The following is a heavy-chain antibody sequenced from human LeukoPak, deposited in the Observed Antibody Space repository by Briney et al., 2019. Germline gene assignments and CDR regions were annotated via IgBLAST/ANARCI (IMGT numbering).Heavy chain of an antibody. J-gene: IGHJ4*02. CDR1: GFTFSSYG. CDR2: ISYDGSNK. V-gene: IGHV3-30*18. Sequence: GGSLRLSCAASGFTFSSYGVRWVRQAPGKGLEWVAVISYDGSNKYYADSVKGRFTISRDNSKNTLYLQMNSLRAEDTAVYYCAKDTPYNYYDSSGYFGYWGQGTLVTVSS. CDR3: AKDTPYNYYDSSGYFGY. D-gene: IGHD3-22*01.